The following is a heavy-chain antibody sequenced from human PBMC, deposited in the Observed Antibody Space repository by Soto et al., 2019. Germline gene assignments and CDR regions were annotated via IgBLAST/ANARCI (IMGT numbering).Heavy chain of an antibody. V-gene: IGHV4-31*03. J-gene: IGHJ5*02. CDR1: GGSISSGGYY. Sequence: QVQLQESGPGLVKPSQTLSLTCTVSGGSISSGGYYWSWIRQHPGKGLEWIGYIYYSGSTYYNPSRKSRVTISVDTSKNQFSLKLSSVTAADTAVYYCARGEYCSGGSCHNWFDPWGQGTLVTVSS. CDR2: IYYSGST. D-gene: IGHD2-15*01. CDR3: ARGEYCSGGSCHNWFDP.